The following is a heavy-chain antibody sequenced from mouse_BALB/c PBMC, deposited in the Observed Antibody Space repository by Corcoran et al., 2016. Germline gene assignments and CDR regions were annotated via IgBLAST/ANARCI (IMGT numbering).Heavy chain of an antibody. CDR2: INTYTGEP. J-gene: IGHJ2*01. Sequence: QIQLVQSGPELKKPGETVKISCKASGYTFTNYGMNWVKQAPGKGVKWMGWINTYTGEPTYADDFKGRFAFSLETSASTAYLQINNLKNEDMATYFCARSGNYYGSSYPHFDYWGQGTTLTVSS. CDR3: ARSGNYYGSSYPHFDY. CDR1: GYTFTNYG. V-gene: IGHV9-1*02. D-gene: IGHD1-1*01.